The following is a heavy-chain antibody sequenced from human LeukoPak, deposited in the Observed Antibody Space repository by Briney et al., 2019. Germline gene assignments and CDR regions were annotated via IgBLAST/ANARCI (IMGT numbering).Heavy chain of an antibody. CDR1: GFTFSGST. V-gene: IGHV3-73*01. J-gene: IGHJ4*02. CDR2: IRTKANNYAT. CDR3: SRHEALPGDY. Sequence: GGSLRLSCAASGFTFSGSTVHWVRQAPGKGLDWVGHIRTKANNYATAYAASVKGRFTISRDDSKNTAYLQMNSLKIEDTAVYYCSRHEALPGDYWGQGTLVTVSS. D-gene: IGHD2-21*02.